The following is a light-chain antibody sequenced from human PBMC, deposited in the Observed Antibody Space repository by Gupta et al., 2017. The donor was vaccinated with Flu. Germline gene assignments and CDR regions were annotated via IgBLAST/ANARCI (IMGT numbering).Light chain of an antibody. J-gene: IGKJ3*01. V-gene: IGKV1-5*03. CDR2: KAS. CDR3: QQYNSSIFT. CDR1: QSISSW. Sequence: DTQMTQSPSTLSASVGDRVTITCRASQSISSWLAWYQQKPGKAPKLLIYKASSLESGVPSRFSGSGSGTEFTLTISSLQPDDFATYYCQQYNSSIFTFGPGTKVDIK.